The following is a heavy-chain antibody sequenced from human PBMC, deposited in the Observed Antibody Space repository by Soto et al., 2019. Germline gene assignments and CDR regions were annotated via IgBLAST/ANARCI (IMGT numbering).Heavy chain of an antibody. CDR1: GESIATGAVY. CDR3: AREGDYRTWFEP. V-gene: IGHV4-31*03. CDR2: IFYAGDT. D-gene: IGHD4-17*01. Sequence: SETLSLTYTVSGESIATGAVYWSWIRLQSGKGPEWIGSIFYAGDTYYNPSLKSRVEISLDGSQNQFSLNLRSVTAADTAVYYCAREGDYRTWFEPWGPGTLVTVSS. J-gene: IGHJ5*02.